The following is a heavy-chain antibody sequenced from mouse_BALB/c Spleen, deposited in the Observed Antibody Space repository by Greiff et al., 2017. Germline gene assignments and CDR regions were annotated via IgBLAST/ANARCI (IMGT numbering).Heavy chain of an antibody. CDR2: IYPYNGGT. CDR3: ASVPLEDYAMDY. CDR1: GYTFTDYN. J-gene: IGHJ4*01. V-gene: IGHV1S29*02. D-gene: IGHD2-10*02. Sequence: EVQGVESGPELVKPGASVKISCKASGYTFTDYNMHWVKQSHGKSLEWIGYIYPYNGGTGYNQKFKSKATLTVDNSSSTAYMELRSLTSEDSAVYYCASVPLEDYAMDYWGQGTSVTVSS.